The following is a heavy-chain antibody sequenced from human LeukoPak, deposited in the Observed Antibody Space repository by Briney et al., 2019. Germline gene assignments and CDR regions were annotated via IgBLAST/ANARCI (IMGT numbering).Heavy chain of an antibody. Sequence: GGSLRLSCAASGFTFDDYGMSWVRHAPGKGLEWVSGINWNGGSTGYADSVKGRFTISRDNSKNTLYLQMNSLRAEDTAVYYCARSLSHTAMAALYWGQGTLVTVSS. D-gene: IGHD5-18*01. J-gene: IGHJ4*02. CDR3: ARSLSHTAMAALY. V-gene: IGHV3-20*04. CDR2: INWNGGST. CDR1: GFTFDDYG.